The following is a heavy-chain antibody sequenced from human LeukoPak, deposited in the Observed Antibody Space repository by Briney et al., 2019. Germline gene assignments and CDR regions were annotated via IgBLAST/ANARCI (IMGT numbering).Heavy chain of an antibody. CDR2: ITGSGGST. CDR3: AKDRISMVRSSDIDN. D-gene: IGHD3-10*01. CDR1: GFTFSNYA. V-gene: IGHV3-23*01. J-gene: IGHJ4*02. Sequence: GGSLRLSCAASGFTFSNYAMSWVRQAAGKGLEWVSAITGSGGSTYYADSVEGRFTISRDNSKNTLYLQMNSLRPEDTAVYYCAKDRISMVRSSDIDNWGQGTLVTVSS.